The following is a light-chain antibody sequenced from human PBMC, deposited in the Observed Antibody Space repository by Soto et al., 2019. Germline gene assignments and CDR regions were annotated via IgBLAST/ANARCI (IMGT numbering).Light chain of an antibody. CDR2: GAS. CDR3: QQYNNWPLT. J-gene: IGKJ4*01. Sequence: EIVMTQSPATLSVSPGERATLSCRASQSVSSSLAWYQQKPGQAPRLLIYGASTRATGIPARFSGSGSGTEFTLTISSLQSEDFAVYYCQQYNNWPLTFGGGTQVDIK. CDR1: QSVSSS. V-gene: IGKV3-15*01.